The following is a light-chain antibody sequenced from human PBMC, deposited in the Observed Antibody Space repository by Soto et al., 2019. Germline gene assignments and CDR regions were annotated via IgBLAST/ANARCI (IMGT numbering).Light chain of an antibody. Sequence: IQMTQSPSSLSAFVGDRITITCQASQDIGNSLNWYQQKPGKAPNLLIYDLSNLETGVPSRFSGGGSGTHFTFSISSLQPEDAATYYCQQYDKFGVTFGQGTRLDIK. CDR2: DLS. CDR3: QQYDKFGVT. V-gene: IGKV1-33*01. CDR1: QDIGNS. J-gene: IGKJ5*01.